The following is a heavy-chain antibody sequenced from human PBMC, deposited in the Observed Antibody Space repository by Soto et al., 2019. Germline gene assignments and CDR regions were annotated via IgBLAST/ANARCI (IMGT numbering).Heavy chain of an antibody. CDR1: GGTFSSYA. CDR3: ARDVRWGAAAGFNWFDP. J-gene: IGHJ5*02. V-gene: IGHV1-69*13. Sequence: SVKVSCKASGGTFSSYAISWVRQAPGQGLEWMGGIIPIFGTANYAQKFQGRVTITADESTSAAYMELSSLRSEDTAVYYCARDVRWGAAAGFNWFDPWGQGTLVTVSS. D-gene: IGHD6-13*01. CDR2: IIPIFGTA.